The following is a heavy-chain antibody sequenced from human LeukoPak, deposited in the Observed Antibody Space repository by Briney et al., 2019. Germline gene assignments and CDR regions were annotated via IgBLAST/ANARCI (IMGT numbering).Heavy chain of an antibody. CDR3: ACLTTADAFDI. Sequence: SSETLSLTCVVYRGSFSGNYWSWIRQPPGKGLEWIGETNHSGSSSNNPSLKSRGTTSVDTSKNQFSLKLSSVTAADTAVYYCACLTTADAFDIWGQGTTVTVSS. V-gene: IGHV4-34*04. CDR1: RGSFSGNY. CDR2: TNHSGSS. J-gene: IGHJ3*02. D-gene: IGHD3-22*01.